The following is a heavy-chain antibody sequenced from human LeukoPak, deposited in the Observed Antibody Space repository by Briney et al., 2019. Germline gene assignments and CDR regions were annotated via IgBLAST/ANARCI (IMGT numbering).Heavy chain of an antibody. D-gene: IGHD2-2*01. V-gene: IGHV3-30*18. CDR3: AKGPLRGTAAAIDY. Sequence: GGSLRLSCAASGFTFSTYAMSWVRQAPGKGLEWVAVISYDGRNKHYPDSVKGRFTISRDISTDTLWLQMDSLRTEDTAVYYCAKGPLRGTAAAIDYWGQGTLVTVSS. J-gene: IGHJ4*02. CDR1: GFTFSTYA. CDR2: ISYDGRNK.